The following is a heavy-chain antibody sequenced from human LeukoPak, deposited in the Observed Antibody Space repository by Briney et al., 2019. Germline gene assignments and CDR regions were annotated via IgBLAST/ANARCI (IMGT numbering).Heavy chain of an antibody. CDR3: AKVTYDYVWGSYEC. D-gene: IGHD3-16*01. V-gene: IGHV3-74*01. Sequence: PGGSLRLSCAASGFTFSSFWMHWVRQAPGKGLEWVSSIKGDGSSTNYADSVKGRFTISRDNAKNTLYLQIDGLRAEDTAVYYCAKVTYDYVWGSYECWGQGTLVTVSS. CDR1: GFTFSSFW. J-gene: IGHJ4*02. CDR2: IKGDGSST.